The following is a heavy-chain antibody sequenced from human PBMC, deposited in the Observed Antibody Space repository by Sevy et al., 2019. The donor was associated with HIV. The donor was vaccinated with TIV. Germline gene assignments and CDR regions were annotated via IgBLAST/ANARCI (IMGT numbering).Heavy chain of an antibody. V-gene: IGHV4-38-2*02. D-gene: IGHD5-18*01. J-gene: IGHJ4*02. Sequence: SETLSLTCTVSGYSISSGYYWGWIRQPPEKGLEWIGTIYHSGSAYYDPSLKSRVTISVDTSMNQFSLKLSSVTAADTAVYYCARDGRGTMVTYFDYWGQGILVTVSS. CDR1: GYSISSGYY. CDR2: IYHSGSA. CDR3: ARDGRGTMVTYFDY.